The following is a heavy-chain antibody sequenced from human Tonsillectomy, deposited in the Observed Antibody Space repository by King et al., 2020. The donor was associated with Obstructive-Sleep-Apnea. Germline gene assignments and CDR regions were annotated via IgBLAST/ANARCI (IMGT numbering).Heavy chain of an antibody. CDR1: GGSFSGYY. CDR2: INHSGST. V-gene: IGHV4-34*01. Sequence: VQLQQWGAGLLKPSETLSLTCAVYGGSFSGYYWSLIRQPPGKGLEWIGEINHSGSTNYNPSLKSRVTISVDTSRNQFSLKLSSVTAADTAVYYCARDSIMVRGVISYYYYYGMDVWGQGTTVTVSS. J-gene: IGHJ6*02. CDR3: ARDSIMVRGVISYYYYYGMDV. D-gene: IGHD3-10*01.